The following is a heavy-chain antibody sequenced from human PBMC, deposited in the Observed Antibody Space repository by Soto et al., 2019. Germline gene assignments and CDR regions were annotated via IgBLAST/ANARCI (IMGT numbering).Heavy chain of an antibody. J-gene: IGHJ6*02. D-gene: IGHD3-3*01. CDR2: ISAYNGNT. CDR3: ARDQQDDFWSGYYNYYYGMDV. V-gene: IGHV1-18*04. Sequence: ASVKVSCKASGYTFTSCGISWVRQAPGQGLEWMGWISAYNGNTNYAQKLQGRVTMTTDTSTSTAYMELRSLRSDDTAVYYCARDQQDDFWSGYYNYYYGMDVWGQGTTVTVSS. CDR1: GYTFTSCG.